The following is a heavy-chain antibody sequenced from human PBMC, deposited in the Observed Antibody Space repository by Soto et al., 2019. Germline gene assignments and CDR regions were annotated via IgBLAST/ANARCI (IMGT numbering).Heavy chain of an antibody. J-gene: IGHJ6*02. Sequence: GGSLRLSCAASGFTFSSYNMDWVRQAPGKGLEWVSYITSGSGTVFYTDSVKGRFTISRDNAKSSLYLQMNSLREDDTAVYYCARDSGIAGSMDVWGQGTAVTVSS. CDR2: ITSGSGTV. CDR3: ARDSGIAGSMDV. V-gene: IGHV3-48*02. CDR1: GFTFSSYN. D-gene: IGHD1-26*01.